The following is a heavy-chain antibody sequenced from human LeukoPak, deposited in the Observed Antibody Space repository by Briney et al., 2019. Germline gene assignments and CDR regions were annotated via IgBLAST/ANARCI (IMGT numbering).Heavy chain of an antibody. CDR1: GYSISSGYY. CDR3: ARHRRLRGNYFDY. D-gene: IGHD5-12*01. CDR2: IYHSGST. V-gene: IGHV4-38-2*02. J-gene: IGHJ4*02. Sequence: SETLSLTCTVSGYSISSGYYWGWIRQPPGKGLEWIGSIYHSGSTNYNPSLKSRVTISVDTSKNQFSLKLSSVTAADTAVYYCARHRRLRGNYFDYWGQGTLVTVSS.